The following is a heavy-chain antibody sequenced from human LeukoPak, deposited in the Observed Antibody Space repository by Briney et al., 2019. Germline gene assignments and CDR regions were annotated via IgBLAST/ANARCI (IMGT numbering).Heavy chain of an antibody. Sequence: SQTLSLTCAVSGVSISSGGYRWTWIRQYPGKGLEWIGYINYSGSTYYNPSLKSRVIISVDTSKNQFSLNLNSVTAADMAVYYCAREMDAHPRIVVWGQGTLVTVSS. CDR1: GVSISSGGYR. CDR2: INYSGST. J-gene: IGHJ1*01. D-gene: IGHD2-21*01. CDR3: AREMDAHPRIVV. V-gene: IGHV4-31*11.